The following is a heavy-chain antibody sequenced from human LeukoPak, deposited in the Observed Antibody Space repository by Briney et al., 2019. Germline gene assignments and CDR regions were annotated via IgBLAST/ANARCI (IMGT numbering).Heavy chain of an antibody. V-gene: IGHV3-53*01. CDR2: IYSGGST. CDR1: GFTVSSNY. CDR3: ARGNGGYNPGFFDY. D-gene: IGHD5-24*01. J-gene: IGHJ4*02. Sequence: TGGSLRLSCAASGFTVSSNYMSWVRQAPGKGLEWVSVIYSGGSTYYADSVKGRFTISRDNSKNTLYLQMNSLRAEDTAVYYCARGNGGYNPGFFDYWGQGTLVTVSS.